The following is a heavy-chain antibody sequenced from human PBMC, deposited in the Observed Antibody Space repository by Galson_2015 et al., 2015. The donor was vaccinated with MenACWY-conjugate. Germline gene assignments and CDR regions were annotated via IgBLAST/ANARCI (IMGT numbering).Heavy chain of an antibody. CDR3: ARGGFTYGDAFDI. CDR2: VYPGDSET. V-gene: IGHV5-51*03. D-gene: IGHD5-18*01. CDR1: GYSFTSYW. Sequence: AEVKKPGESLKISCKGSGYSFTSYWISWVRQMPGKGLEWMGIVYPGDSETRYSPSFQGQVTISADKSISTAYLQWSSLKASDTAMYYCARGGFTYGDAFDIWGQGTMVTVSS. J-gene: IGHJ3*02.